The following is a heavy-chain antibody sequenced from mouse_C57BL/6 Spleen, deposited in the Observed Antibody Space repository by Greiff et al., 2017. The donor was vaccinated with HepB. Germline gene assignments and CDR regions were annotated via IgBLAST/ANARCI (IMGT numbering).Heavy chain of an antibody. V-gene: IGHV1-76*01. J-gene: IGHJ3*01. Sequence: QVQLKQSGAELVRPGASVKLSCKASGYTFTDYYINWVKQRPGQGLEWIARIYPGSGNTYYNEKFKGKATLTAEKSSSTAYMQLSSLTSEDSAVYFCARNTHAWFAYWGQGTLVTVSA. CDR3: ARNTHAWFAY. CDR1: GYTFTDYY. CDR2: IYPGSGNT.